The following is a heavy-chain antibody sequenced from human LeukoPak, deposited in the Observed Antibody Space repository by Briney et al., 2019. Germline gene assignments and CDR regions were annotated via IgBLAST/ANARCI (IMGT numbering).Heavy chain of an antibody. CDR2: VSATGGRT. CDR3: ANRPLDY. Sequence: PGGSLRLSCAASGFSFGTYAMSWVRQAPGKGLEWVSAVSATGGRTFYADSVKGRFTISRDNSKNTIYLQMSSLRAEDTAVYYCANRPLDYWARGPWSPSPQ. CDR1: GFSFGTYA. V-gene: IGHV3-23*01. J-gene: IGHJ4*02.